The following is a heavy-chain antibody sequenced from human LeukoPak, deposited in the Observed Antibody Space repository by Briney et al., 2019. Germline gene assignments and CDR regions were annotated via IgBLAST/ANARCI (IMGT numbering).Heavy chain of an antibody. CDR1: GGTFSSYA. V-gene: IGHV1-69*05. Sequence: ASVKVSXKASGGTFSSYAISWVRQAPGQGLEWTGRIIPIFGTANYAQKFQGRVTITTDESTSTAYMELSSLRSEDTAVYYCARDYYDSRFRVYWGQGTLVTVSS. CDR3: ARDYYDSRFRVY. J-gene: IGHJ4*02. CDR2: IIPIFGTA. D-gene: IGHD3-22*01.